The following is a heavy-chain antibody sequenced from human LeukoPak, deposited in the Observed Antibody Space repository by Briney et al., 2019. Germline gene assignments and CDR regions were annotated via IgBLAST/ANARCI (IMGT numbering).Heavy chain of an antibody. J-gene: IGHJ4*02. CDR1: GFTFSNYW. CDR2: INSDGSST. V-gene: IGHV3-74*01. Sequence: GGSLRLSCAASGFTFSNYWIHWVRQAPGKGLVWVSRINSDGSSTSYADSVQGRFTISRDNAKNTLYVQMNSLRAEDTAVYYCAGEYSSSGFDYWGQGTLVTVSS. CDR3: AGEYSSSGFDY. D-gene: IGHD6-13*01.